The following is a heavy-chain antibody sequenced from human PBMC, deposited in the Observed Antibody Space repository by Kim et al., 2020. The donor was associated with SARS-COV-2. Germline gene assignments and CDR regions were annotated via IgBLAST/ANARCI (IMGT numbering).Heavy chain of an antibody. CDR3: ARGGGHHLKGYYDFWSGYYRFDY. CDR1: GGTFSSYA. CDR2: IIPIFGTA. Sequence: SVKVSCKASGGTFSSYAISWVRQAPGQGLEWMGGIIPIFGTANYAQKFQGRVTITADESTSTAYMELSSLRSEDTAVYYCARGGGHHLKGYYDFWSGYYRFDYWGQGTLVTVSS. J-gene: IGHJ4*02. V-gene: IGHV1-69*13. D-gene: IGHD3-3*01.